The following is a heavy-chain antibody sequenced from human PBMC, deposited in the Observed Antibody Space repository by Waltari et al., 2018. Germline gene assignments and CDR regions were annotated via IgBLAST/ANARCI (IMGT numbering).Heavy chain of an antibody. CDR2: IHHSGST. V-gene: IGHV4-31*03. CDR3: ARGILGATANSYYHHGMDV. CDR1: GDYIRSGGYY. D-gene: IGHD3-3*01. J-gene: IGHJ6*02. Sequence: QVQLQESGPALVKPSQTLSLTAIVSGDYIRSGGYYWTWNSQHPVKAMECVGIIHHSGSTSYNPSLKNRVTIESDTSKNEFSLRLTSMTAADTAVYYCARGILGATANSYYHHGMDVWGQGTAVTVSS.